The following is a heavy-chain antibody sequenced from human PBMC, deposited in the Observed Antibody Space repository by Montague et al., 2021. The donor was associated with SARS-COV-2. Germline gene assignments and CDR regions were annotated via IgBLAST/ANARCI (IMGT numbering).Heavy chain of an antibody. D-gene: IGHD3-3*02. Sequence: SLRLSCAASGFSFSNHNMNWVRQAPGKGLEWVSFIGSNSDFVHYADSVEGRFTISRDNAKNTLYLQMNSLSAEDSALYYCAREGGVSIFGVIIRSTNYYYGLDVWGHGTTVTVSS. CDR1: GFSFSNHN. CDR2: IGSNSDFV. CDR3: AREGGVSIFGVIIRSTNYYYGLDV. J-gene: IGHJ6*02. V-gene: IGHV3-21*06.